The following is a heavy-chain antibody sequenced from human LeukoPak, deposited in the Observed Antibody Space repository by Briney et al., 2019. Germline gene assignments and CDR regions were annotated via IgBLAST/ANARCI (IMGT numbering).Heavy chain of an antibody. CDR1: GFTVSTNY. CDR2: IYSGGNT. J-gene: IGHJ4*02. CDR3: ARRGDNYGSPFDC. V-gene: IGHV3-53*01. D-gene: IGHD5-18*01. Sequence: PGGSLRLSCAVSGFTVSTNYMNWVRQAPGKGLECVSLIYSGGNTDYADSVKGRFTISRDNSKNTLYLQMNSLRAEDTAVYYCARRGDNYGSPFDCWGQGTLVTVSS.